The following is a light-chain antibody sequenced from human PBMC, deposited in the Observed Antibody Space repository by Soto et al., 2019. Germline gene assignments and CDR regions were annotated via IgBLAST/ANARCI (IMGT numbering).Light chain of an antibody. CDR2: LGS. CDR1: QSLLHNNGYNY. Sequence: DIVMTQSPRSLPVTPGEPVSISCRTSQSLLHNNGYNYLDWYLQKPGQSPQLLIYLGSNRASGVPDRFSGSGSGTDFTLKISRVEAEDVGVYYCMQALQTPKFGQGTKVEIK. V-gene: IGKV2-28*01. J-gene: IGKJ1*01. CDR3: MQALQTPK.